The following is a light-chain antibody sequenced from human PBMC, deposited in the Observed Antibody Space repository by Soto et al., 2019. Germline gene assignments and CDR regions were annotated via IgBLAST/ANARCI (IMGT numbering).Light chain of an antibody. CDR1: QSFSTW. CDR2: KTS. V-gene: IGKV1-5*03. J-gene: IGKJ4*01. Sequence: DIQMTQSPSTLSASVGDRVTITCRARQSFSTWLAWYQQKPGKAPNLLIYKTSILDSGVPSRFSGSGSVTEFTLTISSLQPDDFATYYCQQYNSNPLTFGGGTNVEIK. CDR3: QQYNSNPLT.